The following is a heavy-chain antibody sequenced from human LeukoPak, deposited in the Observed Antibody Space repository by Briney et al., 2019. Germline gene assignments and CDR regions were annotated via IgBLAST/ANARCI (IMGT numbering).Heavy chain of an antibody. CDR1: GGSFSGYY. CDR2: INHSGST. D-gene: IGHD5-12*01. J-gene: IGHJ4*02. CDR3: ARRNGQDIVATFRRRYYFDY. Sequence: PSETLSLTCAVYGGSFSGYYWSWIRQPPGKGLEWIGEINHSGSTNYNPSLKSRVTISINTPKNQFSLKLSSVTAADTAVYYCARRNGQDIVATFRRRYYFDYWGQGTLVTVSS. V-gene: IGHV4-34*01.